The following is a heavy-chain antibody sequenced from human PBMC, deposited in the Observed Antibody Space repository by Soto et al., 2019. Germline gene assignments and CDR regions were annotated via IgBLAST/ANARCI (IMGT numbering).Heavy chain of an antibody. CDR3: ARGYPAGYYLYSSGWAGGWRI. Sequence: SETLSLTCAVYGGSFSGYYWSWIRQPPGKGLEWIGEINHSGSTNYNPSLKSRVTISVDTSKNQFSLKLSSVTAADTAVYYCARGYPAGYYLYSSGWAGGWRIWGQGTLVTVSS. CDR1: GGSFSGYY. D-gene: IGHD6-19*01. V-gene: IGHV4-34*01. J-gene: IGHJ4*02. CDR2: INHSGST.